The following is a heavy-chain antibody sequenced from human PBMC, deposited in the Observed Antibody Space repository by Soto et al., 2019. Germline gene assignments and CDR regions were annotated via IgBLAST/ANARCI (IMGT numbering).Heavy chain of an antibody. CDR1: GFTFSSYA. D-gene: IGHD6-6*01. J-gene: IGHJ4*02. CDR3: AKTETSKAARHFDY. Sequence: EVQLLESGGGLVQPGGSLRLSCAASGFTFSSYAMSWVRQAPGQGLEWVSAISGSGGSTYYADSVKGRFTISRDNSKNPLYLQVTSLRAEDTAVYYCAKTETSKAARHFDYWGQVNLVTVSS. CDR2: ISGSGGST. V-gene: IGHV3-23*01.